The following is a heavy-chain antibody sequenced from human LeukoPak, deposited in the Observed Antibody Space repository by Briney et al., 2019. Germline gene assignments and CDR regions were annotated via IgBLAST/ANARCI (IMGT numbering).Heavy chain of an antibody. CDR1: GFTFSSYA. V-gene: IGHV3-23*01. D-gene: IGHD3-10*01. CDR3: AKDIYGSGSYDFDY. CDR2: ISGSGGST. Sequence: GGSLRLSCAASGFTFSSYAMSWVRQARGKGLEWVSAISGSGGSTYYADSVKGRFTISRDNSKNTLYLQMNSLRAEDTAVYYCAKDIYGSGSYDFDYWGQGTLVTVSS. J-gene: IGHJ4*02.